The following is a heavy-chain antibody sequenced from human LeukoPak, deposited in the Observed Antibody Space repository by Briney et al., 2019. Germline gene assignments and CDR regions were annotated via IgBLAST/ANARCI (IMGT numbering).Heavy chain of an antibody. V-gene: IGHV1-69*13. Sequence: EASVKVSCKASGGTFSSYAISWVRQAPGQGLEWMGGIIPIFGTAKYAQKCQGRVTITADESTSTAYMELSSLRSEDTAVYYCASSYDSWSGYLSYIPQRYYYYYYIEVWGKGTTVTVS. CDR1: GGTFSSYA. D-gene: IGHD3-3*01. CDR2: IIPIFGTA. J-gene: IGHJ6*03. CDR3: ASSYDSWSGYLSYIPQRYYYYYYIEV.